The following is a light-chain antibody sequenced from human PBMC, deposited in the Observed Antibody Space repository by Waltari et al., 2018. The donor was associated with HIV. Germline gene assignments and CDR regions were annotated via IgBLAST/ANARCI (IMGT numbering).Light chain of an antibody. J-gene: IGKJ1*01. Sequence: TQSPGTLSLSPGEGATLSCRASQSVSSSYLAWYQQKPGQAPRLLIYGASNRATGIPDRFSGSGSGTDFTLTISRLEPEDFAVYYCQQYGSSPWTFGQGTKVEIK. V-gene: IGKV3-20*01. CDR3: QQYGSSPWT. CDR1: QSVSSSY. CDR2: GAS.